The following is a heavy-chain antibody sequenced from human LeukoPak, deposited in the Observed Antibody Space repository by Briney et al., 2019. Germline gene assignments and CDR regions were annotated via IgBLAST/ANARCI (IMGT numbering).Heavy chain of an antibody. CDR1: GYTFTGYY. J-gene: IGHJ6*02. CDR3: ARGPGLRFLEWLSYYYYGMDV. CDR2: INPNSGGT. Sequence: ASVTVSCKASGYTFTGYYMHWVRQAPGQGLEGMGWINPNSGGTNYAQKFQGRVTMTRDTSISTAYMELSRLRSDDTAVYYCARGPGLRFLEWLSYYYYGMDVWGQGTTVTVSS. V-gene: IGHV1-2*02. D-gene: IGHD3-3*01.